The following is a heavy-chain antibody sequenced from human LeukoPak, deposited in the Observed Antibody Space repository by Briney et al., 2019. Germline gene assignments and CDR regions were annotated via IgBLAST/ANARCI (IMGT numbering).Heavy chain of an antibody. CDR2: MNQSEIVK. Sequence: GGSLRLSCAASVFTFSNYCMSWVRQAPGKGVEWVANMNQSEIVKYYVDSVKGRFTISRENAKNSLYLQINTLRAEDTAVYYCARVRVSSYYGMDVWGQGTTVTVSS. CDR1: VFTFSNYC. J-gene: IGHJ6*01. D-gene: IGHD2/OR15-2a*01. V-gene: IGHV3-7*05. CDR3: ARVRVSSYYGMDV.